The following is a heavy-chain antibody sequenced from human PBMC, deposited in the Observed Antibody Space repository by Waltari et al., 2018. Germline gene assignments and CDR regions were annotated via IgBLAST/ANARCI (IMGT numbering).Heavy chain of an antibody. Sequence: EVQLLESGGGLVQPGGSLRLSCAASGFTFRSYSMSWVRQAPGKGREWVSSISSNGAGTYFADSGKGRFTISRDNSQNTLYLQISSLRVEDTAIYYCVKDRPDWPIDFWGQGTRVTVSS. CDR2: ISSNGAGT. J-gene: IGHJ4*02. D-gene: IGHD3-9*01. V-gene: IGHV3-23*01. CDR3: VKDRPDWPIDF. CDR1: GFTFRSYS.